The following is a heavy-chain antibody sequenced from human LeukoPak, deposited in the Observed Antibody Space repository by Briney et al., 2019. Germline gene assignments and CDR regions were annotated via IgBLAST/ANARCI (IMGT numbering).Heavy chain of an antibody. D-gene: IGHD2-2*01. Sequence: ASVKVSCKASGYTFTSYGISWVRRAPGQGLEWMGWVSAYNGNTNYAQKLQGRVTMTTDTSTSTAYMELRSLRSDDTAVYYCARAGYCSSTSCLELGYYGMDVWGQGTTVTVSS. J-gene: IGHJ6*02. CDR3: ARAGYCSSTSCLELGYYGMDV. V-gene: IGHV1-18*01. CDR1: GYTFTSYG. CDR2: VSAYNGNT.